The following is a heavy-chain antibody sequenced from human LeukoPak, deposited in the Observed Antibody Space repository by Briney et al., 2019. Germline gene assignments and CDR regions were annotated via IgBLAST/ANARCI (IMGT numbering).Heavy chain of an antibody. Sequence: GASVKVSCKASGDTFTGYYMHWVRQAPGQGLEWMGWINPNSGGTNYAQKFQGRVTMTRDTSISTAYMELSRLRSDDTAVYYCASDGYSSGPPNWFDPWGQGTLVTVSS. CDR2: INPNSGGT. V-gene: IGHV1-2*02. J-gene: IGHJ5*02. D-gene: IGHD6-19*01. CDR1: GDTFTGYY. CDR3: ASDGYSSGPPNWFDP.